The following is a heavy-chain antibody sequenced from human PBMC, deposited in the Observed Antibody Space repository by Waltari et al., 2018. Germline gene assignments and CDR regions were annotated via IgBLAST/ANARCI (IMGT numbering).Heavy chain of an antibody. D-gene: IGHD5-12*01. Sequence: QERLVESGGGLVKPGGSLRLSCAASGFTFGDYYMSWIRQSPGKVLEWISYITNSGETVYYSDSARGRFTVSRDNARNSLYLHMTSLRAEDTAVYYCARTNEEWLDYYFYYYLDVWGRGTPVTVSS. V-gene: IGHV3-11*04. CDR2: ITNSGETV. J-gene: IGHJ6*03. CDR1: GFTFGDYY. CDR3: ARTNEEWLDYYFYYYLDV.